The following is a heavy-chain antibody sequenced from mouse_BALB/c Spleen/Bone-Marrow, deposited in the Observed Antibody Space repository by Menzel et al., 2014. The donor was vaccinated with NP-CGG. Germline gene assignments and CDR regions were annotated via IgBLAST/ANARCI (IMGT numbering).Heavy chain of an antibody. CDR3: AGLRPRFEFAY. V-gene: IGHV14-3*02. Sequence: VQLQQSGAELVKPGASVKLSCTASGFNIKDTYMHWVKQRPEQGLEWIGRIDPANGNTKYDPKFQGKATITADTSSNTAYLQLSSLTSEDTAVYYCAGLRPRFEFAYWGQGTLVPVSA. D-gene: IGHD2-4*01. J-gene: IGHJ3*01. CDR2: IDPANGNT. CDR1: GFNIKDTY.